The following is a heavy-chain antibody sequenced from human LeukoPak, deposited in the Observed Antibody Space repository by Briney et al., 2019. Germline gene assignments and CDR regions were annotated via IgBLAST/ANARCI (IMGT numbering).Heavy chain of an antibody. CDR3: VREDSYSSGWYGPDY. Sequence: GGSLRLSCEASGFPFSSYAMTWGRQAPGKGLEWVANINQGGTERYVDSVKGRFTISRDNAKNSLYLQMNSLRAEDTAVYYCVREDSYSSGWYGPDYWGQGTLVTVSS. CDR1: GFPFSSYA. CDR2: INQGGTER. V-gene: IGHV3-7*05. J-gene: IGHJ4*02. D-gene: IGHD6-19*01.